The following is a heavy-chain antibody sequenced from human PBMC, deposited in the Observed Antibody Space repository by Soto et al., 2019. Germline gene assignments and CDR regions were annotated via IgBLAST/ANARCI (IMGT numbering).Heavy chain of an antibody. Sequence: GGSLRLSCAASGFTFDDYAMHWVRQAPGKGLEWVSGISWNSGSIGYADSVKGRFTISRDNAKNSLYLQMNSLRAEDTALYYCAKDTNRLDPDAFDIWGQGTMVTVSS. CDR1: GFTFDDYA. V-gene: IGHV3-9*01. J-gene: IGHJ3*02. CDR2: ISWNSGSI. CDR3: AKDTNRLDPDAFDI.